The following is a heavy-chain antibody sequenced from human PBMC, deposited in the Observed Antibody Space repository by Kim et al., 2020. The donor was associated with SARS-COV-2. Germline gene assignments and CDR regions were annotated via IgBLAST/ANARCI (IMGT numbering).Heavy chain of an antibody. J-gene: IGHJ4*02. D-gene: IGHD3-10*01. CDR3: AKGARRSVRGVTITAGFVDY. CDR1: GGSFSGYF. CDR2: INHGGST. Sequence: SETLSLTCGVSGGSFSGYFWNWIRQPPGKGLEWIGEINHGGSTNYNPSLKSRVTISVDTSKNQFSLNMTSVTAADTAIYYCAKGARRSVRGVTITAGFVDYWGQGTLVTVSS. V-gene: IGHV4-34*01.